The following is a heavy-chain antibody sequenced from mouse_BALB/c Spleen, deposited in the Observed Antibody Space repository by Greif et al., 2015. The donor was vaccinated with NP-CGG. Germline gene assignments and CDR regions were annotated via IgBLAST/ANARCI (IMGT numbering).Heavy chain of an antibody. CDR2: IDPENGNT. Sequence: VQLQQSGAELVRPGALVKLSCKASGFNIKAYYMHWVKQRPEQGLEWLGWIDPENGNTIYDPKFQGKASITADTSSNTAYMQISSLTSEDTAAYYCARDCDYWGQGTTRTVAS. J-gene: IGHJ2*01. V-gene: IGHV14-1*02. CDR1: GFNIKAYY. CDR3: ARDCDY.